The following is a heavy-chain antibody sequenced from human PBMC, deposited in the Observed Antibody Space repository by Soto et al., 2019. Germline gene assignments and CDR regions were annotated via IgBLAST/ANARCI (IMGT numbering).Heavy chain of an antibody. CDR3: ARDSSVTAMGTIEHLDY. J-gene: IGHJ4*02. V-gene: IGHV1-2*02. D-gene: IGHD5-18*01. CDR2: INPNSGGT. CDR1: GYTFTGYY. Sequence: ASVKVSCKASGYTFTGYYMHWVRQAPGQGLEWMGWINPNSGGTNYAQKFQGRVTMTRDTSISTVYMELSRLRSDDTAVYYCARDSSVTAMGTIEHLDYWGQGTLVTVSS.